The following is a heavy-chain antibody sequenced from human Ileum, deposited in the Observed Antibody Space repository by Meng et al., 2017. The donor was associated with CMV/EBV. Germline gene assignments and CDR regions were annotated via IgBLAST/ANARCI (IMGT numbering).Heavy chain of an antibody. V-gene: IGHV4-30-4*08. CDR3: VRQVVAASFDY. CDR1: GGSITSGNYY. J-gene: IGHJ4*02. D-gene: IGHD2-15*01. Sequence: QLQSAGPGLVKLSHNLSLTCTVSGGSITSGNYYWSWIRQPPGRGLEWIGYIYYSGSPYYKPSLKSRVTISLDTSKNQFSLNLRSVTATDSAVYYCVRQVVAASFDYWGQGALVTVSS. CDR2: IYYSGSP.